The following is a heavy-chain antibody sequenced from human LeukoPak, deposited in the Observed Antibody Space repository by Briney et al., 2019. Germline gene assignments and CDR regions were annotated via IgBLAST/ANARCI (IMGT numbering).Heavy chain of an antibody. CDR2: ISWNSGSI. CDR3: AKASGYDQGDFDY. V-gene: IGHV3-9*01. J-gene: IGHJ4*02. D-gene: IGHD5-12*01. Sequence: LSLTCAVYGGSFSGYYWSWIRQPPGKGLEWVSGISWNSGSIGYADSVKGRFTISRDNAKNSLYLQMNSLRAEDTALYYCAKASGYDQGDFDYWGQGTLVTVSS. CDR1: GGSFSGYY.